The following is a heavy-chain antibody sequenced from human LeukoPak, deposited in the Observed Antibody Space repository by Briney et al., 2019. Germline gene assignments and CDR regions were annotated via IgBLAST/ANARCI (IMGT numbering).Heavy chain of an antibody. CDR1: GLTVSSNY. V-gene: IGHV3-53*01. CDR2: IYSGGST. CDR3: ARDPRYSSGWYRGGNWFDP. J-gene: IGHJ5*02. Sequence: PGGSLRLSCAASGLTVSSNYMSWVRQAPGKGLEWVSVIYSGGSTYYADSVKGRFTISRDNSKNTLYLQMNSLRAEDTAVYYCARDPRYSSGWYRGGNWFDPWGQGTLVTVSS. D-gene: IGHD6-19*01.